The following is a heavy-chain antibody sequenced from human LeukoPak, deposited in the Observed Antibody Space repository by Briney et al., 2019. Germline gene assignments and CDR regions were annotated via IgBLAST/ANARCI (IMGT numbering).Heavy chain of an antibody. D-gene: IGHD4-17*01. Sequence: ASVKVSCKASGYTFTSYYMHWVRQAPGQGLEWMGIINPSGGSTYYADSVKGRFTISRDNSKNTLYLQMNSLRAEDTAVYYCARDTDGDYYYYYGMDVWGQGTTVTVSS. CDR1: GYTFTSYY. CDR2: INPSGGST. CDR3: ARDTDGDYYYYYGMDV. V-gene: IGHV1-46*04. J-gene: IGHJ6*02.